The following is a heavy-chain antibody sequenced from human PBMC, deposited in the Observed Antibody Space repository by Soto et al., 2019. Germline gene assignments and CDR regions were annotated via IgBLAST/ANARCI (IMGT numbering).Heavy chain of an antibody. CDR3: ARGPSSLTRFDY. J-gene: IGHJ4*02. CDR2: ISYDGSNK. D-gene: IGHD2-2*01. V-gene: IGHV3-30-3*01. Sequence: VQLVESGGGVVQPGRSLRLSCAASGFTFSSYAMHWVRQAPGKGLEWVAVISYDGSNKYYADSVKGRFTISRDNSKNTLYLQMNSLRAEDKAVYYCARGPSSLTRFDYWGQGTLVTVSS. CDR1: GFTFSSYA.